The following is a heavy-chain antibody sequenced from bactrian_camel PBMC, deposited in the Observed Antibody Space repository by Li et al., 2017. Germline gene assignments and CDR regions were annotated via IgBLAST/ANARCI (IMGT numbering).Heavy chain of an antibody. Sequence: QVQLVESGGGSVQAGGSLRPSCAVSGYLYNTYCMAWFRQGTGNAREGVAAIDSDGRTTYVDSVKGRFTISHDNAKPAAYLQMNNLQPEDTAMYYCAASNLVVHDPNVFRGPSYRFWGQGTQVTVS. D-gene: IGHD7*01. J-gene: IGHJ4*01. CDR3: AASNLVVHDPNVFRGPSYRF. CDR1: GYLYNTYC. V-gene: IGHV3S53*01. CDR2: IDSDGRT.